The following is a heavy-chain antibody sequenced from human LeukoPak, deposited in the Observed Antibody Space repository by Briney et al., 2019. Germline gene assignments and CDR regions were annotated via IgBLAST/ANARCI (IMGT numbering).Heavy chain of an antibody. CDR1: GYTFTGYY. CDR3: ARDYYYDSSGYYDY. V-gene: IGHV1-2*02. D-gene: IGHD3-22*01. CDR2: INPNSGGT. J-gene: IGHJ4*02. Sequence: ASVEVSCKASGYTFTGYYMHWVRQAPGQGLEWMGWINPNSGGTNYAQKFQGRVTMTRDTSISTAYMELSRLRSDDTAVYYCARDYYYDSSGYYDYWGQGTLVTVSS.